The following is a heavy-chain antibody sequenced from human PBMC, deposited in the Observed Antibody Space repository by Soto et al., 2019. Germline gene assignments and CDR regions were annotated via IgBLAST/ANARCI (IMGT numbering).Heavy chain of an antibody. V-gene: IGHV3-30*18. CDR1: GFTFSSYG. CDR3: AKDSTYYDILTGHYYYYYGMDV. Sequence: GGSLRLSCAASGFTFSSYGMHWVRQAPGKGLEWVAVISYDGSNKYYADSVKGRFTISRDNSKNTLYLQMNSLRAEDTAVYYCAKDSTYYDILTGHYYYYYGMDVCGQGTTVTVYS. J-gene: IGHJ6*02. D-gene: IGHD3-9*01. CDR2: ISYDGSNK.